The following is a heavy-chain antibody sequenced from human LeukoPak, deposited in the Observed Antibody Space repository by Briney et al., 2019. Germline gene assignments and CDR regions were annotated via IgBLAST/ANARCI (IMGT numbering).Heavy chain of an antibody. Sequence: GGSLRLSCAASGFTVSSNYMSWVRQAPGKGLEWVSVIYSGGSTYYADSVKGRFTISRDNSKNTLYLQMNSLRAEDTAVYYCARDHVTTVTTDYYYGMDVWGQGTTVTVSS. V-gene: IGHV3-66*01. D-gene: IGHD4-17*01. CDR2: IYSGGST. CDR3: ARDHVTTVTTDYYYGMDV. CDR1: GFTVSSNY. J-gene: IGHJ6*02.